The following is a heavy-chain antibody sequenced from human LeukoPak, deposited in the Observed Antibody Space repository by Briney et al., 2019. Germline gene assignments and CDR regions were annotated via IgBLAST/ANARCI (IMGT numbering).Heavy chain of an antibody. CDR2: ISSSSSTT. J-gene: IGHJ4*02. CDR1: GFTFTSYS. V-gene: IGHV3-48*02. Sequence: GGSLRLSCAASGFTFTSYSMNWVCQAPGKGLEWVSYISSSSSTTYYADSVKGRFTISRDNAKNSLYLQMNSLRDEDTAVYYCARDSYGDYSFDYWGQGTLVTVSS. CDR3: ARDSYGDYSFDY. D-gene: IGHD4-17*01.